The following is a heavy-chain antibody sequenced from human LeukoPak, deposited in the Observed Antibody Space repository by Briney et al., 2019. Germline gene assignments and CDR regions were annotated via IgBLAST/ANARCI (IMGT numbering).Heavy chain of an antibody. V-gene: IGHV3-23*01. CDR3: AKGSYYDSSGSFYFDY. CDR2: ISEGGGST. CDR1: GFTFSTSA. J-gene: IGHJ4*02. Sequence: GGSLRLSCVVSGFTFSTSAMSWVRQAPGKGLEWVSGISEGGGSTYYADSVKGRFTSSRDNSKNTLYLQMNNLRAEDTAAYYCAKGSYYDSSGSFYFDYWGQGTLVTVSS. D-gene: IGHD3-22*01.